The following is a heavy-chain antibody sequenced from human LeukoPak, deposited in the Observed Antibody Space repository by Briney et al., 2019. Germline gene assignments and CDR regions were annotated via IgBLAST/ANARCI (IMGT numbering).Heavy chain of an antibody. Sequence: GSLRLSCAASGFTFSSHDMGWIRQPPGKGLEWIGSIYYSGSTYYNPSLKSRVTISVDTSKNQFSLKLSSVTAADTAVYYCARGWIYDYWGQGTLVTVSS. CDR2: IYYSGST. V-gene: IGHV4-39*07. CDR3: ARGWIYDY. D-gene: IGHD5-12*01. CDR1: GFTFSSHDM. J-gene: IGHJ4*02.